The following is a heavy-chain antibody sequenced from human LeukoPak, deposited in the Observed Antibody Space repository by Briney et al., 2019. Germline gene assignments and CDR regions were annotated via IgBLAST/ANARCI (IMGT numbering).Heavy chain of an antibody. CDR3: ARGGTPVQLERGAWFDP. D-gene: IGHD1-1*01. J-gene: IGHJ5*02. V-gene: IGHV1-69*05. CDR2: IIPIFGTA. Sequence: SVKVSCKASGGTFSSYAISWVRQAPGQGLEWMGRIIPIFGTANYAQKLQGRVTITTDESTSTAYMELSSLRSEDTAVYYCARGGTPVQLERGAWFDPWGQGTLVTVSS. CDR1: GGTFSSYA.